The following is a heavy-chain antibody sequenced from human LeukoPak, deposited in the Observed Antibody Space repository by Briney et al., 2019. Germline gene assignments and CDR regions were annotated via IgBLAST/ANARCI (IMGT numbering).Heavy chain of an antibody. Sequence: PGGSLRLSCAASGFIFRNYGMHWVRQAPGKGLEWVAFLRNDESEIFYADSVKGRFTIFRDNSKNTLYLQMSSLRDEDTAVYYCVKDTGRGDFWGQGTQVTVSS. J-gene: IGHJ4*02. V-gene: IGHV3-30*02. D-gene: IGHD1-14*01. CDR3: VKDTGRGDF. CDR2: LRNDESEI. CDR1: GFIFRNYG.